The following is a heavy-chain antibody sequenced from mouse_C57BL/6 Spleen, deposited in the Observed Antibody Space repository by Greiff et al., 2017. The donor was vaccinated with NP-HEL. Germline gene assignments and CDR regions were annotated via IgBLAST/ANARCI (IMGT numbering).Heavy chain of an antibody. Sequence: VQLQQSGAELVRPGASVKLSCTASGFNIKDYYMHWVKQRPEQGLEWIGRIDPEDGDTEYAPKFQGKATMTADTSSNTAYPQLSSLTSEDTAVYYCTTSNYYGSSYLCYWGQGTTLTVSS. CDR2: IDPEDGDT. CDR1: GFNIKDYY. CDR3: TTSNYYGSSYLCY. D-gene: IGHD1-1*01. V-gene: IGHV14-1*01. J-gene: IGHJ2*01.